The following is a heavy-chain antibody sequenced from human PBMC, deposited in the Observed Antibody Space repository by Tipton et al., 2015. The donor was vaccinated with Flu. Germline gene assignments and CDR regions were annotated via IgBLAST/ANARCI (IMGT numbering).Heavy chain of an antibody. CDR3: ARARAPYYFYAMDV. J-gene: IGHJ6*02. Sequence: TLSLTCSVSGDSISSDYYWGWIRQSPGKGLEWIGNIFHTGSTYHNPSLKSRVTISVDTSKNQFSLKLTSVTAADTAVYYCARARAPYYFYAMDVWGQGTSVTVSS. CDR1: GDSISSDYY. V-gene: IGHV4-38-2*02. CDR2: IFHTGST.